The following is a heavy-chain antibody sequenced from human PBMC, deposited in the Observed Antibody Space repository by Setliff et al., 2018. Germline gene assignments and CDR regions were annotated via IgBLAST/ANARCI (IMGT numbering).Heavy chain of an antibody. CDR3: TRSRAPRVVLAADFDL. CDR2: ISPYSGET. Sequence: ASVKVSCKTSGFSFSTFGFSWVRQAPGQGLEWMGWISPYSGETNYAQKFQDRLSVTADTSPKTTYMELRSLTSDDTAVYFCTRSRAPRVVLAADFDLWGPGTLVTVSS. D-gene: IGHD2-15*01. CDR1: GFSFSTFG. J-gene: IGHJ4*02. V-gene: IGHV1-18*01.